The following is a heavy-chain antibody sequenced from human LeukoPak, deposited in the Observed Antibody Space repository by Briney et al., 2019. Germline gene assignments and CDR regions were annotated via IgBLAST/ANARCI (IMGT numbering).Heavy chain of an antibody. Sequence: GRSLRLSCAASGFTFSSYGMYWVRQAPGKGLEGVAVISYDGSNKYYADSVKGRFTISRDNSKNTLYLQMNSLRAEDTAVYYCAKGVGAFDIWGQGTMVTVSS. CDR1: GFTFSSYG. D-gene: IGHD3-3*01. CDR3: AKGVGAFDI. CDR2: ISYDGSNK. J-gene: IGHJ3*02. V-gene: IGHV3-30*18.